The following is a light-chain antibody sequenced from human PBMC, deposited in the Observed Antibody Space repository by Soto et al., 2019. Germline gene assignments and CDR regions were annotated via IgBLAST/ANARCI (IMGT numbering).Light chain of an antibody. Sequence: EIVLTQSPGTLSLPPGERATLSCRASQSVSNNYLAWYQHKPGQPPRLLIFGASSRATGIPDRFSGSGSGTDFTLNFCSLESEDFEVGYCQQHRSAPPQWTFGPGTNVDI. V-gene: IGKV3-20*01. CDR2: GAS. CDR1: QSVSNNY. CDR3: QQHRSAPPQWT. J-gene: IGKJ1*01.